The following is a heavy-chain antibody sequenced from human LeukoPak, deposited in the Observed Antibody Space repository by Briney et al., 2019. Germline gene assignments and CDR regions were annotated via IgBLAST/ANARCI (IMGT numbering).Heavy chain of an antibody. J-gene: IGHJ4*02. CDR2: MNPNSGNT. CDR1: GGTFSSYA. V-gene: IGHV1-8*02. CDR3: AGYSSDFDY. Sequence: ASVKVSCKASGGTFSSYAINWVRQATGQGLEWMGWMNPNSGNTGYAQKFQGRVTMTRDTSISTAYMELSRLRSDDTAVYYCAGYSSDFDYWGQGTLVTVSS. D-gene: IGHD3-22*01.